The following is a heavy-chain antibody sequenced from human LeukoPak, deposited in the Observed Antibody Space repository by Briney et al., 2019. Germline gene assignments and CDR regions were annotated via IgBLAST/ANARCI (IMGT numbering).Heavy chain of an antibody. CDR2: ISAYNGNT. Sequence: ASVKVSCKASGYTFTSYGISWVRQAPGQGLEWMGWISAYNGNTKYAQKLQGRVTMTTDTSTSTAYMELRSLRSDDTAVYYCARDRTGVYCSGGSCYSDYYYYYGMDVWGQGTTVTVSS. CDR3: ARDRTGVYCSGGSCYSDYYYYYGMDV. D-gene: IGHD2-15*01. J-gene: IGHJ6*02. CDR1: GYTFTSYG. V-gene: IGHV1-18*01.